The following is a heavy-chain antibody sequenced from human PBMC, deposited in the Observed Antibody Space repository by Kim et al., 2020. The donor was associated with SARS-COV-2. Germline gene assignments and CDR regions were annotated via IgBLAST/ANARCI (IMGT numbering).Heavy chain of an antibody. CDR1: GGSISSYY. CDR3: ARVDYGDYSSGGYFDY. D-gene: IGHD4-17*01. Sequence: SETLSLTCTVSGGSISSYYWSWIRQPPGKGLEWIGYIYYSGSTNYNPSLKSRVTISVDTSKNQFSLKLSSVTAADTAVYYCARVDYGDYSSGGYFDYWGQGTLVTVSS. CDR2: IYYSGST. J-gene: IGHJ4*02. V-gene: IGHV4-59*01.